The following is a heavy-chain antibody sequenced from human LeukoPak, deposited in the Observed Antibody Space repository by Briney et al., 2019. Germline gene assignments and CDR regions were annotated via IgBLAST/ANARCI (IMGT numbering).Heavy chain of an antibody. V-gene: IGHV1-3*01. J-gene: IGHJ5*02. CDR3: ARGNDYYGSGKTNWFDP. CDR1: VYTFTSYA. Sequence: GASVKVSCKASVYTFTSYAMHWVRQAPGQRREWMGWINAGNGNTKYSQKFQGRVTITRDTSASTAYMELSSLRSEETAVYYCARGNDYYGSGKTNWFDPWGQGTLVSVSS. CDR2: INAGNGNT. D-gene: IGHD3-10*01.